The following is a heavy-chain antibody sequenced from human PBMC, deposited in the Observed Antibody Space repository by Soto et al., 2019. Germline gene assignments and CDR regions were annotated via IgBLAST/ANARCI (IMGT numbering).Heavy chain of an antibody. V-gene: IGHV1-18*01. D-gene: IGHD3-10*01. Sequence: ASVKVSCKASGYTFTSYGISWVRQAPGQGLEWMGWISAYNGNTNYAQKLQGRVTMTTDTSTITAHMELRSLRDEDTAVYYCARELWFGEFLIGDYFDYWGQGTLVTVSS. CDR1: GYTFTSYG. J-gene: IGHJ4*02. CDR3: ARELWFGEFLIGDYFDY. CDR2: ISAYNGNT.